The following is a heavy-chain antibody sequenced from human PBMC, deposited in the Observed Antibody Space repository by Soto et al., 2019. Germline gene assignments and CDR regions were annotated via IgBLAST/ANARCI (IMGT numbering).Heavy chain of an antibody. CDR2: IYYSGST. V-gene: IGHV4-30-4*01. Sequence: QVQLQESGPGLVKPSQTLSLTCTVSGGSISSGDYYWSWIRQPPGKGLEWIGYIYYSGSTYYNPSLKSRVTISVDPSTDQFALKLSSVTAADTAVYYCASSKGGSYFDYWGQGTLVTVSS. J-gene: IGHJ4*02. CDR3: ASSKGGSYFDY. CDR1: GGSISSGDYY. D-gene: IGHD1-26*01.